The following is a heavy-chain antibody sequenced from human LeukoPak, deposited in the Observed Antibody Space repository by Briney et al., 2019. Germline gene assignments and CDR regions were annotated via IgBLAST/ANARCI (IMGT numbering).Heavy chain of an antibody. J-gene: IGHJ3*02. D-gene: IGHD3-22*01. Sequence: GGSLRLSCAASGFTFSSYSMNWVCQAPGKGLEWVSSISSSSSYIYYADSVKGRFTISRDNAKNSLYLQMNSLRAEDTAVYYCARDSTYDSSGYDAFDIWGQGTMVTVSS. CDR2: ISSSSSYI. CDR1: GFTFSSYS. CDR3: ARDSTYDSSGYDAFDI. V-gene: IGHV3-21*01.